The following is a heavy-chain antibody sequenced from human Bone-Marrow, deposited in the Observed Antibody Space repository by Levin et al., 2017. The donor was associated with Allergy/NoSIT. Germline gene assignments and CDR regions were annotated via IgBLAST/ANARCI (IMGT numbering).Heavy chain of an antibody. D-gene: IGHD3-16*02. V-gene: IGHV3-48*04. J-gene: IGHJ3*02. CDR3: ARDRRIRKAESYLPDALDI. Sequence: GGSLRLSCAASGFSFSDYTMNWVRQAPGKGLEWVSYISSDSSTIYYADSVKGRFTTSRDNGKNSLSLQMSSLRAEETAVYFCARDRRIRKAESYLPDALDIWGQGTMVTVSS. CDR2: ISSDSSTI. CDR1: GFSFSDYT.